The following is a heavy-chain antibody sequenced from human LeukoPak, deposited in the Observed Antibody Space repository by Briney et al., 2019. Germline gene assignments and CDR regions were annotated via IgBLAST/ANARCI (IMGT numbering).Heavy chain of an antibody. Sequence: ASVKVSCKASGYTFTSYAMHWVRQAPGQRLEWMGWINAGNGNTKYSQKYQGRVTITRDTSASTAYMELSSLRSEDTAVYYCARDIVVVPVYGMDVWGQGTTVTVSS. D-gene: IGHD2-2*01. CDR1: GYTFTSYA. J-gene: IGHJ6*02. V-gene: IGHV1-3*01. CDR3: ARDIVVVPVYGMDV. CDR2: INAGNGNT.